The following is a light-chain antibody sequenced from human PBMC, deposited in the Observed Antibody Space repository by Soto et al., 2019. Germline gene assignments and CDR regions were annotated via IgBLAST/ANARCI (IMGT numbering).Light chain of an antibody. Sequence: QSALTQPRSGSGYPGQSVTISCTGTSSDVGGYNYVSWYQQHPGKAPRLMTYDVSKRPSGVPDRFSGSKSGNTASLTISGLQAEDEADYYCCSYAGSPYYVFGTGTKVTVL. J-gene: IGLJ1*01. CDR3: CSYAGSPYYV. V-gene: IGLV2-11*01. CDR2: DVS. CDR1: SSDVGGYNY.